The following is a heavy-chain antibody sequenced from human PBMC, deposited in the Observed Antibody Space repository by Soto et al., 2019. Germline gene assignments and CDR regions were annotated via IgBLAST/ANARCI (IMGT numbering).Heavy chain of an antibody. Sequence: GGSLRLSCAASGFTFSSYEMNWVRQAPGKGLEWVSYISSSGSTIYYADSVKGRFTISRDNAKNSLYLQMNSLRAEDTAVYYCARGTSNYYYYYMDVWGKGTTVTVSS. CDR1: GFTFSSYE. V-gene: IGHV3-48*03. J-gene: IGHJ6*03. D-gene: IGHD2-2*01. CDR2: ISSSGSTI. CDR3: ARGTSNYYYYYMDV.